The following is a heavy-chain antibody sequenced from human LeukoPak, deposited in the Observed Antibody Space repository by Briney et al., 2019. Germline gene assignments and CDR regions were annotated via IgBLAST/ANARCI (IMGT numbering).Heavy chain of an antibody. V-gene: IGHV1-2*02. Sequence: ASVKVSCKASGYTFTGYYMHWVRQAPGQGLEWMGWINPNSGGTNYAQKFQGRVTMTRDTSISTAYMELSRLRSDDTAVYYCARDPTRGYDFWSGYYEGGDYWGQRTLVTVSS. CDR3: ARDPTRGYDFWSGYYEGGDY. D-gene: IGHD3-3*01. CDR2: INPNSGGT. CDR1: GYTFTGYY. J-gene: IGHJ4*02.